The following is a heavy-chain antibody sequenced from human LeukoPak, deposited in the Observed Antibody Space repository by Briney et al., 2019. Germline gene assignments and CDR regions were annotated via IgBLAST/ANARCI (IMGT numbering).Heavy chain of an antibody. CDR2: IYYSGST. J-gene: IGHJ1*01. CDR1: GGSISSSSYY. CDR3: ARVSGYYYVYFQH. V-gene: IGHV4-39*01. Sequence: SETLSLTCTVSGGSISSSSYYWGWIRQPPGKGLEWIGSIYYSGSTYYNPSLKSRVTISVDTSKNQFSLKLSSVTAADTAVYYCARVSGYYYVYFQHWGQGTLVTVSS. D-gene: IGHD3-22*01.